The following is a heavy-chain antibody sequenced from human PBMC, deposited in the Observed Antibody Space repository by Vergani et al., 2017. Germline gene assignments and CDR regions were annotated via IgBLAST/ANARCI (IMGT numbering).Heavy chain of an antibody. Sequence: EVQLVESGGGLVKPGGSLRLSCAASGFTVSSNYMSWVRQAPGKGLEWVSVIYSGGSTYYADSVKGRFTISRDNSKNTLYLQMTSLRAEDTAVYYCASPYGSDVYYYYGMDVWGQGTTVTVSS. V-gene: IGHV3-66*01. CDR3: ASPYGSDVYYYYGMDV. D-gene: IGHD3-10*01. CDR2: IYSGGST. CDR1: GFTVSSNY. J-gene: IGHJ6*02.